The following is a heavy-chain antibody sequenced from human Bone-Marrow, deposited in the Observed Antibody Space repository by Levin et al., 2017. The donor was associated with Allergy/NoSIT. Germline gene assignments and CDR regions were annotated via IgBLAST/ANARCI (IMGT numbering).Heavy chain of an antibody. V-gene: IGHV3-30*18. Sequence: PGGSLRLSCAASGFTFSTFGMHWVRQAPGKGLEWVAIITSDGSNHFYADSVKGRFTVSRYNSQNTLYLQMDSLRPEDTAVYYCANHYRAYGSGTYYIVPPFDYWGQGTLVTVSS. CDR3: ANHYRAYGSGTYYIVPPFDY. D-gene: IGHD3-10*01. CDR2: ITSDGSNH. J-gene: IGHJ4*02. CDR1: GFTFSTFG.